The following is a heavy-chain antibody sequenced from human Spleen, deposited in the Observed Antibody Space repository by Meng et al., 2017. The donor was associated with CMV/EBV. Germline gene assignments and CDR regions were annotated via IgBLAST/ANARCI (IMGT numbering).Heavy chain of an antibody. CDR3: ARDGEYCGGDCYSDY. V-gene: IGHV1-69*05. CDR2: ITPISATV. Sequence: SVKVSCKASGGTFNSYVIFWVRQAPGQGLEWMGGITPISATVNYAQKFQGRVTLTTDESTNTAYMELSRLRSDDTAVYYCARDGEYCGGDCYSDYWGQGTLVTVSS. CDR1: GGTFNSYV. J-gene: IGHJ4*02. D-gene: IGHD2-21*01.